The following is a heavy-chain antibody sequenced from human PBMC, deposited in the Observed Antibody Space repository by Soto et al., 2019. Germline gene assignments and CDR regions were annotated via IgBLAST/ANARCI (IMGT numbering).Heavy chain of an antibody. CDR3: ARASGVMVYASDY. CDR2: IYYSGST. CDR1: GGSSSSYY. V-gene: IGHV4-59*01. J-gene: IGHJ4*02. D-gene: IGHD2-8*01. Sequence: SETLSLTCTVSGGSSSSYYWSWIRQPPGKGLEWIGYIYYSGSTNYNPSLKSRVTISVDTSKNQFSLKLSSVTAADTAVYYCARASGVMVYASDYWGQGTLVTVSS.